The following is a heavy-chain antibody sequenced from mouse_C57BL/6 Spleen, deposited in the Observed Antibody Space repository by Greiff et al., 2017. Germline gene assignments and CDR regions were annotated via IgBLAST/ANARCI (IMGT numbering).Heavy chain of an antibody. Sequence: EVQRVESGPGLVKPSQSLSLTCSVTGYSITSGYYWNWIRQFPGNKLEWMGYISYDGSTNYNPSLKNRISITRDTSKNQFFLKLKSVTTEDTATYYGARGGSYGSSWYFDVWGTGTTVTVSS. J-gene: IGHJ1*03. D-gene: IGHD1-1*01. CDR3: ARGGSYGSSWYFDV. CDR1: GYSITSGYY. V-gene: IGHV3-6*01. CDR2: ISYDGST.